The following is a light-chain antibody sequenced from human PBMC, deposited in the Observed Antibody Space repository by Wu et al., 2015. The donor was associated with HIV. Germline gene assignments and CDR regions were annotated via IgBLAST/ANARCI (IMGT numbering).Light chain of an antibody. J-gene: IGKJ2*01. CDR1: QSVRDD. CDR3: QQYGDSPPYT. V-gene: IGKV3-15*01. Sequence: EIVMTQSPATLSVSPGERVTLSCRASQSVRDDLAWYQQKPGQAPRLLIYGISTRAAGIPARFSDSRSGTEFTLTISSIQSEDFAVYYCQQYGDSPPYTFGQGTKVEIK. CDR2: GIS.